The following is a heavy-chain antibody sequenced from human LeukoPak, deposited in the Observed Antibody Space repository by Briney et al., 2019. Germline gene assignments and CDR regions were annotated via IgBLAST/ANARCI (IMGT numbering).Heavy chain of an antibody. CDR2: IIPTFGTA. J-gene: IGHJ4*02. CDR3: ARESVGYGVRYYFYY. V-gene: IGHV1-69*05. D-gene: IGHD4-17*01. CDR1: GGTFSSYA. Sequence: SVKVSCKASGGTFSSYAISWVRQAPGQGLEWMGGIIPTFGTANYAQKFQGRVTITTDESTSTAYMELSSLRSEDTAVYYCARESVGYGVRYYFYYWGQGTLVTVSS.